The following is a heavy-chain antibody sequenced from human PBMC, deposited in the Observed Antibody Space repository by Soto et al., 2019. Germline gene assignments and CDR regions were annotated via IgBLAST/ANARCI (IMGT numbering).Heavy chain of an antibody. D-gene: IGHD3-3*01. CDR2: IKQDGSEK. J-gene: IGHJ4*02. CDR1: GFTFSSYW. CDR3: ARERVRFLEYWLPAPNYFDY. V-gene: IGHV3-7*01. Sequence: HPGGSLRLSCAASGFTFSSYWMSWVRQAPGKGLEWVANIKQDGSEKYYVDSVKGRFTISRDNAKNSLYLQMNSLRAEDTAVYYCARERVRFLEYWLPAPNYFDYWGQGTLVTVSS.